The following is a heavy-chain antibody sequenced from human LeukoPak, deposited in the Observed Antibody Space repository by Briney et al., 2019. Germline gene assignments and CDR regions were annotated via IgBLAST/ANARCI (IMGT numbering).Heavy chain of an antibody. D-gene: IGHD3-22*01. CDR3: ARDLYYYDSSAYPPTWFDP. V-gene: IGHV4-38-2*02. CDR1: GYFISSGYY. Sequence: SETLSLTCTVSGYFISSGYYWGWIRQPPGKGLEWIGSIYHGGSPYYNPSHKSRVTISVDTSMNRFSLKLNSVTAADTAVYYCARDLYYYDSSAYPPTWFDPWGQGILVTVSS. CDR2: IYHGGSP. J-gene: IGHJ5*02.